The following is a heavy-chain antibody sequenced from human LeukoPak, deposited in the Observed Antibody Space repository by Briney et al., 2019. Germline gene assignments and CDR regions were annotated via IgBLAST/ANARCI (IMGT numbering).Heavy chain of an antibody. CDR1: GFTFSTYW. V-gene: IGHV3-7*03. Sequence: GGSLRLSCVASGFTFSTYWITWVRQAPGKGLEWVANIKPDGSEKSYVDSVKGRFTISRDNAKNSLYLQMSSLRPDDTGVYYCATQPAAADVDYWGQGALVTVSS. CDR2: IKPDGSEK. CDR3: ATQPAAADVDY. D-gene: IGHD2-2*01. J-gene: IGHJ4*02.